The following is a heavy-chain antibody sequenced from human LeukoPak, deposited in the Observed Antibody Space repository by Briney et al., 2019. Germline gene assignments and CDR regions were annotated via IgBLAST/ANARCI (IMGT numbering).Heavy chain of an antibody. J-gene: IGHJ4*02. V-gene: IGHV3-23*01. CDR1: GFTFSSYA. CDR3: AKDISGLSSTSCCEDY. Sequence: GGSLRLSCAASGFTFSSYAMSWVRQAPGKGLEWGSAISGSGGSTYYADSVKGRFTISRDNSKHTLYLQMNSVRAEDTAVYYCAKDISGLSSTSCCEDYWGQGTLVTVSS. D-gene: IGHD2-2*01. CDR2: ISGSGGST.